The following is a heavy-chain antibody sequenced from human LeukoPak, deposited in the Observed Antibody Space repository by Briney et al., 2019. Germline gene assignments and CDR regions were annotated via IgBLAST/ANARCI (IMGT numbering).Heavy chain of an antibody. CDR2: ISRSRRTI. J-gene: IGHJ5*02. D-gene: IGHD2-15*01. V-gene: IGHV3-48*02. CDR3: ARVRCSGGSCYWDS. CDR1: GFTFSSYS. Sequence: PGRSLRLSSAVSGFTFSSYSTNWDRPAPGKGLQWVSYISRSRRTIYYADSVKGRFTISRDNATNSLYLQMNSLRDEDTAVFYCARVRCSGGSCYWDSWGQGTLVTVCS.